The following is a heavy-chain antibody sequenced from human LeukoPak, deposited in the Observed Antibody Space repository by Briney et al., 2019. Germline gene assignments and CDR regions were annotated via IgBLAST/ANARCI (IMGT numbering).Heavy chain of an antibody. D-gene: IGHD2-2*01. CDR3: ATIVSAAMSFDY. CDR1: GGSISSYY. CDR2: IYYSGST. V-gene: IGHV4-59*01. Sequence: PSETLSLTCTVSGGSISSYYWSWIRQPPGKGLEWIGYIYYSGSTNYNPSLKSRVTISVDTSKNQFSLKLSSVTAADTAVYYCATIVSAAMSFDYWGQGTLVTVSS. J-gene: IGHJ4*02.